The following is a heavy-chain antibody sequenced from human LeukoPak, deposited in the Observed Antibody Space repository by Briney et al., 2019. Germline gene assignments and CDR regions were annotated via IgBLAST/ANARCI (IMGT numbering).Heavy chain of an antibody. J-gene: IGHJ4*02. CDR2: INSDGSST. V-gene: IGHV3-74*03. D-gene: IGHD3-16*02. Sequence: GGSLRLSCAASGFTFSSYVMYWVRQAPGKGLVWVSRINSDGSSTTYADSVKGRFTISRDNAKNTLHLQMYSLRVEDTAVYYCVRGYTIGPGGYWGQGTLVTVSS. CDR1: GFTFSSYV. CDR3: VRGYTIGPGGY.